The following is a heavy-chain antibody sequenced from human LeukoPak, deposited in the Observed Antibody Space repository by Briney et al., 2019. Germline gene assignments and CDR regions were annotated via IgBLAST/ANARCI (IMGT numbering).Heavy chain of an antibody. CDR2: MNPNSGNA. J-gene: IGHJ5*02. CDR1: GSTLSSFD. D-gene: IGHD6-19*01. V-gene: IGHV1-8*02. CDR3: ASSLESGWYENWFDP. Sequence: VASLKVSCKASGSTLSSFDINWVRQATGQRLEWMGWMNPNSGNAGYAQKFQGRVTMTRNTSISTAYMELSSLRSEDTAVYYCASSLESGWYENWFDPWGQGTLVTVSS.